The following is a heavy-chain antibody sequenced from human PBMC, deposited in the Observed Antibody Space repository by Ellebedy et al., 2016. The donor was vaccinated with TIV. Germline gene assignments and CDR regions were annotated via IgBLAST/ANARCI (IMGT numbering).Heavy chain of an antibody. Sequence: GGSLRLSXQGSGYSFSTYFIGWVRQTPGKGLEWMGLIYPYDSDTKYSPSFQGQVTISADKSTSTAYLQWRSLKASDSGVYYCARLAETVFVVALDVWGQGTTVTVSS. V-gene: IGHV5-51*01. CDR3: ARLAETVFVVALDV. CDR2: IYPYDSDT. D-gene: IGHD3-16*02. J-gene: IGHJ6*02. CDR1: GYSFSTYF.